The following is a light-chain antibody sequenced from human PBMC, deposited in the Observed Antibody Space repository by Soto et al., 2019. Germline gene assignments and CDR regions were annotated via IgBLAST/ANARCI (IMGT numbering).Light chain of an antibody. CDR2: DAS. Sequence: DIQMTQSPSTLSASVGDRVTITCRASQTINSFLAWYQQTPGKAPKLLIYDASSLQSGVPSRFSGGGSGTEFTLTISSLQPDDFATFHCQQYYRYPWTFGKGTTVEIK. V-gene: IGKV1-5*01. CDR3: QQYYRYPWT. CDR1: QTINSF. J-gene: IGKJ1*01.